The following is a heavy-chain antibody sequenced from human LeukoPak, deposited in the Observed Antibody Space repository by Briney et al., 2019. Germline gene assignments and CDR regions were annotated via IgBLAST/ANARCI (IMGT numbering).Heavy chain of an antibody. D-gene: IGHD3-22*01. V-gene: IGHV1-18*01. CDR3: ARDDHYDSSGY. J-gene: IGHJ4*02. CDR1: GGTFSIYT. Sequence: GASVKVSCKASGGTFSIYTISWVRQAPGRGLEWMGWISAYNGNTNYAQKLQGRVTMTTDTSTSTAYMELRSLRSDDTAVYYCARDDHYDSSGYWGQGTLVTVSS. CDR2: ISAYNGNT.